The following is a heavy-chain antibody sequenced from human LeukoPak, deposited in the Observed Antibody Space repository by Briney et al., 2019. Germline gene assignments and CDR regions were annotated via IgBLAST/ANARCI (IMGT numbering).Heavy chain of an antibody. V-gene: IGHV3-33*08. CDR3: TRERKSGIAAFDY. Sequence: GGSLRLSCSASGFPFSSYAMHWVRQAPGKGLEWVAVIWYDGINKFHADSVRGRFTISRDNSKNTVYLQMNSLRAEDTAVYYCTRERKSGIAAFDYWGQGTLVTVSS. CDR1: GFPFSSYA. CDR2: IWYDGINK. J-gene: IGHJ4*02. D-gene: IGHD6-13*01.